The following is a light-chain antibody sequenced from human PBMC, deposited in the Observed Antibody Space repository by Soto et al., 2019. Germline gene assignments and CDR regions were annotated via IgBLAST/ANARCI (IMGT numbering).Light chain of an antibody. CDR2: GAF. J-gene: IGKJ2*01. V-gene: IGKV3-20*01. CDR1: QSVSSNF. Sequence: DIVLTQSPGTLSLSPGERATLSCRASQSVSSNFLGWYQQKPGQAPRLLIYGAFNRATGIPDRFSGSGSGTDFTLTISRLEPEDFAVYYCQQYFNSPRTFGQGTKLEIK. CDR3: QQYFNSPRT.